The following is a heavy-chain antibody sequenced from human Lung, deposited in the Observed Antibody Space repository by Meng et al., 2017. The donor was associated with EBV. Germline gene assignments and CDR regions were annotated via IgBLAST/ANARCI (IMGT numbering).Heavy chain of an antibody. CDR1: GGSIGSGDYY. J-gene: IGHJ5*02. CDR2: IYYSGST. V-gene: IGHV4-30-4*01. D-gene: IGHD4-17*01. Sequence: VPGPGLVPLPLTRPPTWPFSGGSIGSGDYYWSWIRQPPGKGLEWIGYIYYSGSTYSNASLKSRVTISIDRSKNQFSLKLSSVTAADTAVYYCARDRKHYGERGWFDPWGQGTLVTVSS. CDR3: ARDRKHYGERGWFDP.